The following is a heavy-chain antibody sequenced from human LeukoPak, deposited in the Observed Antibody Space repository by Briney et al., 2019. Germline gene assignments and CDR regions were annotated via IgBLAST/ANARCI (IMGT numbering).Heavy chain of an antibody. J-gene: IGHJ5*02. CDR3: TRLAVAGTRWFDP. CDR2: IRSKLSGGTT. D-gene: IGHD6-19*01. CDR1: GFTFGDDA. Sequence: GSLRLSCTASGFTFGDDAMTWVRQAPGKGLEWVGFIRSKLSGGTTEYAASVKGRFTISRDDSKSIAYLQMNTLKTEDTAVYFCTRLAVAGTRWFDPWGQGTLVTVSS. V-gene: IGHV3-49*04.